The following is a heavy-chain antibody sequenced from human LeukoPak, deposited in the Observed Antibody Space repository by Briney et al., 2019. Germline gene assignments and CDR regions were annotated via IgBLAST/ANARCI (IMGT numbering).Heavy chain of an antibody. CDR3: ARVPSRDLRQGNWFDP. CDR2: INAGDNYT. D-gene: IGHD3-10*01. Sequence: GGSLRLSCAASGFSFGSYAMTWVRQAPGKGLEWVSTINAGDNYTYYADSVKGRFTISRDNSKYTLYLLMNSLRADDTAVYSCARVPSRDLRQGNWFDPWGQGTLVTVSS. J-gene: IGHJ5*02. CDR1: GFSFGSYA. V-gene: IGHV3-23*01.